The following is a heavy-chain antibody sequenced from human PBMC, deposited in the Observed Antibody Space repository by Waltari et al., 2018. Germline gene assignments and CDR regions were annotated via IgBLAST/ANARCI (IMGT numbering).Heavy chain of an antibody. V-gene: IGHV3-23*04. Sequence: EVQLVESGGGLVQPGGSLRLSCAASGFTFSSYAMSWFRQAPGKGLVWVSASSGSGGSTNYADSVKGRFTISRDNSKNTLYLQMNSLRAEDTAVYYCAKGGAYGSGSYDYWGQGTLVTVSS. CDR2: SSGSGGST. J-gene: IGHJ4*02. CDR3: AKGGAYGSGSYDY. CDR1: GFTFSSYA. D-gene: IGHD3-10*01.